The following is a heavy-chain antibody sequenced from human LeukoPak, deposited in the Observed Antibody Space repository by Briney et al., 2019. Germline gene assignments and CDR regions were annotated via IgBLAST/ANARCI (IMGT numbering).Heavy chain of an antibody. Sequence: PGGSLRLSCVASGFPFSSYGMHWVRQAPGKGLEWVAVIWSVGGAEYYADSVKGRFTISRDNSKNMLSLQMNSLRAEDTAVYYCARFRTWGDKAFDYWGQGTLVTVSS. CDR1: GFPFSSYG. V-gene: IGHV3-33*01. CDR2: IWSVGGAE. J-gene: IGHJ4*02. CDR3: ARFRTWGDKAFDY. D-gene: IGHD2-21*02.